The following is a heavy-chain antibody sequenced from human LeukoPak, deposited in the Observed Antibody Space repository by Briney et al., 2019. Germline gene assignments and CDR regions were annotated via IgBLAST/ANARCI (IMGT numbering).Heavy chain of an antibody. J-gene: IGHJ4*02. Sequence: GGSLRLSCAASGFTFSSYSMNWVRQAPGKGLEWVSSISSSSSYIYYADSLKGRFTISRDNAKDSLFLQMNSLRAEDTAVYYCATGGVGATSPLFIDYWGQGTLVTVSS. CDR2: ISSSSSYI. CDR3: ATGGVGATSPLFIDY. D-gene: IGHD1-26*01. CDR1: GFTFSSYS. V-gene: IGHV3-21*01.